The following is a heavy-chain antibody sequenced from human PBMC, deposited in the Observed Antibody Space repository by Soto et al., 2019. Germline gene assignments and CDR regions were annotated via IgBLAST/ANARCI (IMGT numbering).Heavy chain of an antibody. CDR1: GFTFSDYY. CDR3: ASALVVVVAASSWFDP. V-gene: IGHV3-11*01. Sequence: QVQLVESGGGLVKPGGSLRLSCAASGFTFSDYYMSWIRQAPGKGLEWVSYFSSSGSTIYYADSVKGRFTISRDNAKNSLYLQMNSLRAEDTAVYYCASALVVVVAASSWFDPWGQGTLVTVSS. D-gene: IGHD2-15*01. J-gene: IGHJ5*02. CDR2: FSSSGSTI.